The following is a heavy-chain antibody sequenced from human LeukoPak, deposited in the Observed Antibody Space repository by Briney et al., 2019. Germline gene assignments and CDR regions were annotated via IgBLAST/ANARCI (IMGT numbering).Heavy chain of an antibody. D-gene: IGHD2-8*02. CDR3: ARDLLVVYYYYGMDV. J-gene: IGHJ6*02. CDR1: GYTFTGYY. Sequence: ASVKVSCKASGYTFTGYYMHWVRQAPGQRLEWMGWINAGNGNTKYSQKFQGRVTITRDTSASTAYMELSSLRSEDTAVYYCARDLLVVYYYYGMDVWGQGTTVTVSS. CDR2: INAGNGNT. V-gene: IGHV1-3*01.